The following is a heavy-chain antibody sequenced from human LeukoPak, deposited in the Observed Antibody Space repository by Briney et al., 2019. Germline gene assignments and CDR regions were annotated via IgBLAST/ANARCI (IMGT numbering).Heavy chain of an antibody. V-gene: IGHV4-4*07. J-gene: IGHJ4*02. D-gene: IGHD6-13*01. CDR2: IYTSGST. CDR3: ARQLAAAGTAGLDY. Sequence: SETLSLTCTVSGGSISGYFWTWVRQPAGKGLEWIGRIYTSGSTNYNPSLKSRVTMSVDTSKNQFSLRLTSVTAADTAVYYCARQLAAAGTAGLDYWGQGTLVTVSS. CDR1: GGSISGYF.